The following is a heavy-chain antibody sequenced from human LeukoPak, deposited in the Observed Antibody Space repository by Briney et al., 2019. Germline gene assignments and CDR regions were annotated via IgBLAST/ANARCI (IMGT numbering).Heavy chain of an antibody. D-gene: IGHD6-13*01. CDR2: INHSGST. CDR1: GGSFSGYY. Sequence: SETLSLSCAVYGGSFSGYYWSWIRQPPGKGLEWIGEINHSGSTNYNPSLKSRVTISVDTSKNQFSLKLSSVTAADTAVYYCARLGAAAVHVYFDYWGQGTLVTVSS. CDR3: ARLGAAAVHVYFDY. V-gene: IGHV4-34*01. J-gene: IGHJ4*02.